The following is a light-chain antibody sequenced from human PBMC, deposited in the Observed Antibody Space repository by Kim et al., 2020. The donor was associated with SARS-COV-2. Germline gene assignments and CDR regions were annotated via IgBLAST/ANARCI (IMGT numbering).Light chain of an antibody. CDR1: SGSIASNY. V-gene: IGLV6-57*03. CDR2: EDD. CDR3: QSFDTTNVV. Sequence: GKTVRISCTRSSGSIASNYVQWYQQRPGSVPTTVIYEDDRRPSGVPDRFSASIDSSSNSASLTISGLQTEDEADYYCQSFDTTNVVFGGGTQLTVL. J-gene: IGLJ2*01.